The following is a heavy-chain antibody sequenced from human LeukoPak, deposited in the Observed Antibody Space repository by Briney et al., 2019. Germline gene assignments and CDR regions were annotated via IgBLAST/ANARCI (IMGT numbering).Heavy chain of an antibody. J-gene: IGHJ4*02. V-gene: IGHV3-23*01. D-gene: IGHD3-16*02. CDR1: GFSFSTYA. CDR2: VNGNGGST. Sequence: GSLRLSCAAPGFSFSTYAMSWVRQAPGKGLEWVSGVNGNGGSTSYADSVKGRFTIFRDNSKNTVYLQMNSLRVEDTAVYYCAKSLYGGCDYWGQGTVVTVSS. CDR3: AKSLYGGCDY.